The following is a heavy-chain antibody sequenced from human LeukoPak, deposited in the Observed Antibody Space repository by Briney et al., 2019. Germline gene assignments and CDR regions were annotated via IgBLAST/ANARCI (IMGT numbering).Heavy chain of an antibody. D-gene: IGHD3-3*01. V-gene: IGHV4-39*01. Sequence: PSETLSLTCTVSGGSISSSSYYWGWIRQPPGKGLEWIGSIYYSGSTYYNPSLKSRVTISVDTSKNQFSLKLSSVTAADTAVYYCARHVGYYDFWSGYSAHFDYWGQGTLVTVSS. J-gene: IGHJ4*02. CDR2: IYYSGST. CDR1: GGSISSSSYY. CDR3: ARHVGYYDFWSGYSAHFDY.